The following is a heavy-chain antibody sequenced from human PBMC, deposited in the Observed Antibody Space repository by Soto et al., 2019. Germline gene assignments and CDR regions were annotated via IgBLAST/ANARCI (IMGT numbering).Heavy chain of an antibody. Sequence: ASVKVSCKASGYTFTSYAMHWVRQAPGQRLEWMGWINAGNGNTKYSQKFQGRVTITRDTSASTAYMELSSLRSDDTAVYYCARTTGRPGGYWYFDRWGRGTLVTVAS. CDR3: ARTTGRPGGYWYFDR. CDR1: GYTFTSYA. V-gene: IGHV1-3*01. D-gene: IGHD1-1*01. J-gene: IGHJ2*01. CDR2: INAGNGNT.